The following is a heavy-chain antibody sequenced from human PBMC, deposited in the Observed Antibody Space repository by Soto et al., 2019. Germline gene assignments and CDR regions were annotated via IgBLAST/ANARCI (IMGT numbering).Heavy chain of an antibody. CDR2: IYYSGTT. D-gene: IGHD3-9*01. J-gene: IGHJ5*02. V-gene: IGHV4-31*03. CDR3: ARGSRPFECFDP. CDR1: GGSICSGGYY. Sequence: SETPSLTCTVFGGSICSGGYYWSWVHQLPGKALEWIGYIYYSGTTYYNPSLRGRVTISVDTSKNQFSLELNSVTAADTAVYYCARGSRPFECFDPWGQGTQVTVS.